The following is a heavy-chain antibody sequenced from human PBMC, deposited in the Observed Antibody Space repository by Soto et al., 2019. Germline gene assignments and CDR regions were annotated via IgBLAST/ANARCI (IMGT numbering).Heavy chain of an antibody. CDR3: ARGLPAGYSSSWFEY. D-gene: IGHD6-13*01. J-gene: IGHJ4*02. CDR1: GYTFSGYY. V-gene: IGHV1-2*04. CDR2: ISPNSGGT. Sequence: ASVKVSCKASGYTFSGYYMHWVRQAPGQGLEWMGWISPNSGGTNYAQKFQGWVTMTRDTSISTAYMELKRLRSDDTAVYYCARGLPAGYSSSWFEYWGQGTLVTASS.